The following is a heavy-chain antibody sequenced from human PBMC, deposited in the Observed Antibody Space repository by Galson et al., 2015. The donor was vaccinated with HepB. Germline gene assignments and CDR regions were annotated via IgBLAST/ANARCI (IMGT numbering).Heavy chain of an antibody. D-gene: IGHD4-23*01. CDR1: GFTFSSYA. J-gene: IGHJ3*02. CDR3: AKQPADYGGNPPFEI. V-gene: IGHV3-23*01. CDR2: ISGSGGST. Sequence: SLRLSCAASGFTFSSYAMSWVRQALGKGLEWVSAISGSGGSTYYADSVKGRFTISRDNSKNTLYLQMNSLRAEDTAVYYCAKQPADYGGNPPFEIWGQGTMVTVSS.